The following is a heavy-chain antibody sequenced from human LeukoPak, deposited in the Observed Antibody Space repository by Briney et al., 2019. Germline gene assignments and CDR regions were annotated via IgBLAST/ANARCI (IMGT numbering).Heavy chain of an antibody. CDR3: ARAPLAAAGTGAVYFFDY. Sequence: GGALRLSCSASGFTFSKVGMHWVRQAPGEGLECVSGISGNGGDTYYAGSVKGRFTISRDNSKNALYLQMSSLRAEDTAVYYCARAPLAAAGTGAVYFFDYWGHGTLVTVSS. D-gene: IGHD6-13*01. CDR1: GFTFSKVG. CDR2: ISGNGGDT. J-gene: IGHJ4*01. V-gene: IGHV3-64D*06.